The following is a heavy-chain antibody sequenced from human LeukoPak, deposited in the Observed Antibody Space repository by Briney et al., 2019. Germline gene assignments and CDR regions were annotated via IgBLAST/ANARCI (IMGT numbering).Heavy chain of an antibody. CDR2: IIPIFGTA. Sequence: SVRVSCKASGGTFSSYAISWVRQAPGQGLEWMGGIIPIFGTANYAQKFQGRVTITADKSTSTAYMELSSLRSEDTAVYYCAVGYSSGWYPNFFDYWGQGTLVTVSS. J-gene: IGHJ4*02. V-gene: IGHV1-69*06. D-gene: IGHD6-19*01. CDR3: AVGYSSGWYPNFFDY. CDR1: GGTFSSYA.